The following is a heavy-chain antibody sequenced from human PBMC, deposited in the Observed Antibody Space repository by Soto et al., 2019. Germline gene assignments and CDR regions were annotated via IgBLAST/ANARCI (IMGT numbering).Heavy chain of an antibody. J-gene: IGHJ4*02. V-gene: IGHV4-39*01. CDR2: IYYSGST. CDR1: GGSISSSSYY. D-gene: IGHD3-22*01. Sequence: SETLSLTCTVSGGSISSSSYYWGWIRQPPGKGLEWIGSIYYSGSTYYNPSLKSRVTISVDTSKNQFSLKLSSVTAADTAVYYRARPQGVYYDSSGYFDYWGQGTLVTVSS. CDR3: ARPQGVYYDSSGYFDY.